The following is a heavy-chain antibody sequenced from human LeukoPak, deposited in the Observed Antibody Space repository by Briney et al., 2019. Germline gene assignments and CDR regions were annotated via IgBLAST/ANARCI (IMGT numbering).Heavy chain of an antibody. CDR1: GGSFSGYY. J-gene: IGHJ4*02. CDR3: ARGSSKKYFDY. Sequence: SETLSLTCAVYGGSFSGYYWSWIREPPGKGLEWIGEINQSGSTNYNPSLKSRVTISVDTSKNQFSLKLSSVTAADTAVYYCARGSSKKYFDYWGQGTLVTVSS. D-gene: IGHD1-26*01. V-gene: IGHV4-34*01. CDR2: INQSGST.